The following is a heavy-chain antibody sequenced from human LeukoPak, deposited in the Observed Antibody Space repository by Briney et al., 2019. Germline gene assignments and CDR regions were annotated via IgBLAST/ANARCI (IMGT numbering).Heavy chain of an antibody. Sequence: PGRSLRLSCAASGFTFTSYPMHWVRQAPGKGLEWVAVISYDSSNKYYADSVKGRFTLSRDNSKNTLYLQMNSLRAEDTAVYYCARDERPGEMLVALPGLWGQGTMVTVSS. CDR3: ARDERPGEMLVALPGL. D-gene: IGHD2-15*01. CDR1: GFTFTSYP. V-gene: IGHV3-30-3*01. CDR2: ISYDSSNK. J-gene: IGHJ3*01.